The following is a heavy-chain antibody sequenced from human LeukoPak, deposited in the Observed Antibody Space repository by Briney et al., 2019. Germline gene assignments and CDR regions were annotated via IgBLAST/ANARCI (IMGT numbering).Heavy chain of an antibody. Sequence: PSETLSLTCTVSGGSISSSSYYWGWIRQPPGKGLEWIGSIYYSGSTYYNPSLKSRVTISVDTSKNQFSLKLSSVTAADTAVYYCARSYGGYFDYWGQGTLVTVSP. D-gene: IGHD4-23*01. CDR1: GGSISSSSYY. CDR3: ARSYGGYFDY. CDR2: IYYSGST. J-gene: IGHJ4*02. V-gene: IGHV4-39*01.